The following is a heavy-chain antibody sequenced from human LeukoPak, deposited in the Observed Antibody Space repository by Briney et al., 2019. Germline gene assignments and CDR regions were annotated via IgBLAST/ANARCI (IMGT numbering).Heavy chain of an antibody. D-gene: IGHD2-21*02. J-gene: IGHJ3*01. Sequence: GASLKISCKASGYRFTSYWIGWVRQLPGKGLECMGIIHPGDSETRYSPSFQAQVTISADKSISTAYLQWSGLKASDTAMYYCASPQAGYCGCDCYSPWGRGTMVTVSS. CDR3: ASPQAGYCGCDCYSP. CDR1: GYRFTSYW. CDR2: IHPGDSET. V-gene: IGHV5-51*01.